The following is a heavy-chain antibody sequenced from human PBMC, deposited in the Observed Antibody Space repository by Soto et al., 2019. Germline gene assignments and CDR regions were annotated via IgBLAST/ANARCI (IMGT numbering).Heavy chain of an antibody. V-gene: IGHV4-30-4*01. CDR1: GDSITSGNYY. Sequence: PSETLSLTCTVSGDSITSGNYYWSWVRQPPGKGLEWIVNIHYSGTTNYNPSLQSRVSISVDTSKNQFSLEMTYVTAADTAAYYCARDHVRRGCDSTNCKSFDYWGQGTLVTVSS. CDR2: IHYSGTT. J-gene: IGHJ4*02. D-gene: IGHD2-2*01. CDR3: ARDHVRRGCDSTNCKSFDY.